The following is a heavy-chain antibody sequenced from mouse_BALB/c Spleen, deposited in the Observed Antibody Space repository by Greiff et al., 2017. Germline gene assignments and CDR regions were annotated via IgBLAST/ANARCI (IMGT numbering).Heavy chain of an antibody. CDR2: ISSGGSYT. CDR3: TIYYDYAFAY. D-gene: IGHD2-4*01. CDR1: GFTFSSYT. J-gene: IGHJ3*01. V-gene: IGHV5-6-4*01. Sequence: EVKVEESGGGLVKPGGSLKLSCAASGFTFSSYTMSWVRQTPEKRLEWVATISSGGSYTYYPDSVKGRFTISRDNAKNTLYLQMSSLKSEDTAMYYCTIYYDYAFAYWGQGTLVTVSA.